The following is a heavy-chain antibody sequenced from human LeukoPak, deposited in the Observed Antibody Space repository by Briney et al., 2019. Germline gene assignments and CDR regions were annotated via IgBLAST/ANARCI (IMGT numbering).Heavy chain of an antibody. CDR3: AKTDWMDAFDI. D-gene: IGHD3/OR15-3a*01. Sequence: PGGSLRLSCAASGFTFSSYGMHWVRQAPGKGLEWVAVISYDGSNKYYADSVKGRFTISRDNSKNTLYLQMNSLRAEDTAVYYCAKTDWMDAFDIWGQGTMVTVSS. CDR2: ISYDGSNK. J-gene: IGHJ3*02. V-gene: IGHV3-30*18. CDR1: GFTFSSYG.